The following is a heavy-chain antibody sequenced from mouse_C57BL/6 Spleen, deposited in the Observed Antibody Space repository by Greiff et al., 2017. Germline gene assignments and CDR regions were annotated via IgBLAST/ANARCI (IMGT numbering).Heavy chain of an antibody. CDR1: GFTFSSYG. CDR3: ARHTGYSFDC. CDR2: ISSGGSYT. V-gene: IGHV5-6*01. Sequence: EVKLMESGGDLVKPGGSLKLSCAASGFTFSSYGMSWVRQTPDKRLEWVATISSGGSYTYYPDSVKGRFTISRDNAKNTLYLQMSSLKSEDTAMYYCARHTGYSFDCWGQGSPPTVSS. J-gene: IGHJ2*01.